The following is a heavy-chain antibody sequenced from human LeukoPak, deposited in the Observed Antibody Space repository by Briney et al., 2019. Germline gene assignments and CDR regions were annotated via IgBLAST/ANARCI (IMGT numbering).Heavy chain of an antibody. D-gene: IGHD4-23*01. CDR2: IRYDGSNK. CDR1: GFTFSSYG. Sequence: GGSLRLSCAASGFTFSSYGMHWVRQAPGKGLEWVAFIRYDGSNKYYADSVKGRFTISRENSKNRLYLQMNSLRAEDTAVYYCARAEGYGGELDSWGQGTLVTVSP. V-gene: IGHV3-30*02. CDR3: ARAEGYGGELDS. J-gene: IGHJ4*02.